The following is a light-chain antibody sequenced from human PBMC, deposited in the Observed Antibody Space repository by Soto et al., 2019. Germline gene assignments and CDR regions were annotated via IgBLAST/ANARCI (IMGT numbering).Light chain of an antibody. J-gene: IGKJ5*01. CDR1: QSLLHSNGYNY. CDR2: LVS. V-gene: IGKV2-28*01. CDR3: MQALQTPLT. Sequence: EIVLTQCARSLPGTRGEPSSISCRSSQSLLHSNGYNYVDWYLQKPGQSPQLLIYLVSNRASGVPDRFSGSGSGTDFTLKISRVEAEDVRLYSCMQALQTPLTFGQGTRLEIK.